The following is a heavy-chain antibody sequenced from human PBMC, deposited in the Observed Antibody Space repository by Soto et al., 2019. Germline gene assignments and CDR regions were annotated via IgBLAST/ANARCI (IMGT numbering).Heavy chain of an antibody. V-gene: IGHV3-33*01. CDR2: IWYDGSNK. D-gene: IGHD6-19*01. CDR1: GFTFSSYG. CDR3: ARDPDSSGWYYDY. Sequence: GGSLRLSCAASGFTFSSYGMHWVRQAPGKGLEWVAVIWYDGSNKYYADSVKGRFTISRDNSKNTLYLQMNSLRAEDTAVYYCARDPDSSGWYYDYWGQGTLVTVSS. J-gene: IGHJ4*02.